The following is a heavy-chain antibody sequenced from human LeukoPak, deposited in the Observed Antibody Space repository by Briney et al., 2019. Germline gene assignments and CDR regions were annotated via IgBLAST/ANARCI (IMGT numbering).Heavy chain of an antibody. CDR3: AKARISSWYFSGACDY. CDR2: ITSSSSYI. D-gene: IGHD6-13*01. V-gene: IGHV3-21*01. Sequence: GGSLRLSCAASGFTFSSYSMNWVRQAPGKGLEWVSSITSSSSYIYYADSVKGRFTISRDNAKNSLYLQMNSLRAEDTAIYYCAKARISSWYFSGACDYWGQGTLVTVSS. J-gene: IGHJ4*02. CDR1: GFTFSSYS.